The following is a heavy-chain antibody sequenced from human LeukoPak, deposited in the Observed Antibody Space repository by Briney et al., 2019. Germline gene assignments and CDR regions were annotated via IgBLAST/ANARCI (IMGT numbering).Heavy chain of an antibody. CDR3: ARGIPHSGWPLDY. J-gene: IGHJ4*02. CDR1: GGSFSDYQ. D-gene: IGHD6-19*01. CDR2: INHRGST. V-gene: IGHV4-34*01. Sequence: SETLSLTCAVYGGSFSDYQWSWMRQAPGKGLEWIGEINHRGSTNYNPSLKSRVTISVDSSKNQFSLKLNSVSAADTAVYFCARGIPHSGWPLDYWGQGTLVTVSS.